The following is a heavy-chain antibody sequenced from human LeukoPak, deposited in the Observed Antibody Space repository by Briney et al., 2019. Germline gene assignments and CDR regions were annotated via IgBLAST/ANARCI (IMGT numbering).Heavy chain of an antibody. J-gene: IGHJ3*02. CDR1: GYTFTNFD. Sequence: ASVKVSCKASGYTFTNFDINWVRQATGQGLGWMGWINPKTGNTGSAQNLQGRVTITGNTSISTAYMELSSLRSEDTAVYYCVRIDYSNAFDIWGQGTMVTVSS. CDR3: VRIDYSNAFDI. V-gene: IGHV1-8*01. D-gene: IGHD4-11*01. CDR2: INPKTGNT.